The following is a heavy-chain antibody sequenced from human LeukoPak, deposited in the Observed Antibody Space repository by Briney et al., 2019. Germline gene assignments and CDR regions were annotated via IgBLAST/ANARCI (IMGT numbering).Heavy chain of an antibody. J-gene: IGHJ4*02. CDR2: ITTDGSRT. V-gene: IGHV3-23*01. CDR1: GFTFSNYP. Sequence: GGSLRLSCAASGFTFSNYPMNWVRQAPGKGLEWVSAITTDGSRTYNADSVKGRFTISRDNSENTLYLQMNSLRAEDTAVYYCAKGNTVTPDYWGQGTLVTVSS. D-gene: IGHD4-17*01. CDR3: AKGNTVTPDY.